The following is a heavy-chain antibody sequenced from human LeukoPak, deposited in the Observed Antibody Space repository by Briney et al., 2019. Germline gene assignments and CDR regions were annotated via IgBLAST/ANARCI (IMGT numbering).Heavy chain of an antibody. J-gene: IGHJ4*02. D-gene: IGHD6-6*01. V-gene: IGHV1-18*01. CDR1: GYTFTKYG. Sequence: ASVKVSCKDSGYTFTKYGLNWVRQAPGQGLQWMGWISCYNGHTHYAQNFQGRVTMTTDTSTNTAYMELRSLRSDDTAVYYCARREGRSASPFFFDSWGQGTLVTVSS. CDR2: ISCYNGHT. CDR3: ARREGRSASPFFFDS.